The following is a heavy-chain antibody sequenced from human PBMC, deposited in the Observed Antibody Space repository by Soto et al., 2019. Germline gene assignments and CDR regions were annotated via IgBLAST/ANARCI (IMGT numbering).Heavy chain of an antibody. D-gene: IGHD3-3*01. CDR2: IYWDDDK. J-gene: IGHJ4*02. CDR3: AHRVLRTVFGLVATTAIYFVF. V-gene: IGHV2-5*02. CDR1: GFSLTTSGVG. Sequence: QITLNASGPSVVRPTETLTLTCRFSGFSLTTSGVGVGWIRQSPGKAPQRVALIYWDDDKRYSSSLKSRLTITQHASKNQVVLTASDLDPTDTATYHSAHRVLRTVFGLVATTAIYFVFWGQGAPVCVSS.